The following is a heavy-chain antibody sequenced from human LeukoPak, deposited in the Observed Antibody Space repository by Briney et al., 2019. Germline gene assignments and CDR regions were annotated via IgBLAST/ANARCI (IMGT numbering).Heavy chain of an antibody. CDR1: GYTLTGLS. V-gene: IGHV1-24*01. Sequence: ASVKVSCKVSGYTLTGLSMHWVRQAPGKGLEWMGGFDPEDGETIYAQKFQGRVTMTVDTSTDTAYMELSSLRSEDTAVYYCATDPSTRGFWSGYGMDVWGQGTTVTVSS. D-gene: IGHD3-3*01. CDR2: FDPEDGET. CDR3: ATDPSTRGFWSGYGMDV. J-gene: IGHJ6*02.